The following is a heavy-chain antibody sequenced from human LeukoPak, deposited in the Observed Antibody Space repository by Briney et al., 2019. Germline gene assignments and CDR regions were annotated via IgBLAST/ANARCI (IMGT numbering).Heavy chain of an antibody. J-gene: IGHJ5*02. CDR2: IYNSGRT. CDR3: ARSHPPLYAFWDGSGYFDP. CDR1: GGSISSDDYY. Sequence: SETLSLTCTVSGGSISSDDYYWGWIRQPPGKGLEWIGTIYNSGRTYDNPSLKSRATLSVDTSNNQFSLRLTSVTAADTAVYFCARSHPPLYAFWDGSGYFDPWGQGTLVTVSS. D-gene: IGHD3-3*01. V-gene: IGHV4-39*01.